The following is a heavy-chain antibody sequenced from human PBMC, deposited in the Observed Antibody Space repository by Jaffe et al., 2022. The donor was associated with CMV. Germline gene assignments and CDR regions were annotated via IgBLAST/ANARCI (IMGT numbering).Heavy chain of an antibody. D-gene: IGHD5-12*01. Sequence: EVQLVESGGGLVQPGGSLRLSCAASGFTFSSYEMNWVRQAPGKGLEWVSYISSSGSTIYYADSVKGRFTISRDNAKNSLYLQMNSLRAEDTAVYYCARDRASGYDLGGFGYWGQGTLVTVSS. CDR1: GFTFSSYE. CDR2: ISSSGSTI. CDR3: ARDRASGYDLGGFGY. J-gene: IGHJ4*02. V-gene: IGHV3-48*03.